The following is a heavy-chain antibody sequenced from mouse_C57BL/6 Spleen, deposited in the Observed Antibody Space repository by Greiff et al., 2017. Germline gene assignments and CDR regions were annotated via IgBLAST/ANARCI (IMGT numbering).Heavy chain of an antibody. D-gene: IGHD1-1*01. V-gene: IGHV5-9-1*02. J-gene: IGHJ2*01. CDR2: ISSGGDYI. CDR1: GFTFSSYA. CDR3: TRVITTVVADY. Sequence: EVQRVESGEGLVKPGGSLKLSCAASGFTFSSYAMSWVRQTPEKRLEWVAYISSGGDYIYYADTVKGRFTISRDKARNTLYLQMSSLKSEDTAMYYCTRVITTVVADYWGQGTTLTVSS.